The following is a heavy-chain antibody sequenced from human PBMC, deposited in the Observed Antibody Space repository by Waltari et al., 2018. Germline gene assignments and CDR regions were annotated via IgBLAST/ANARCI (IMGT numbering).Heavy chain of an antibody. CDR1: GYNFSSVG. D-gene: IGHD3-3*02. V-gene: IGHV3-30*03. CDR2: ISYDGSDL. J-gene: IGHJ5*02. CDR3: VISTRFDP. Sequence: VQVVESGGGVVQPGKSLRLSCVGSGYNFSSVGIHWVSQTPVKGLEWIALISYDGSDLYYADSVKGRFTISRDISQNTVYLQMNSLRTEDTAIYYCVISTRFDPWGQGTLVSVSS.